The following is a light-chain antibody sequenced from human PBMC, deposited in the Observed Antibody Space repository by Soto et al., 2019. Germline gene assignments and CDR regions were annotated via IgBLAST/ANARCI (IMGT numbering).Light chain of an antibody. CDR2: DVS. Sequence: QSALTQPASVSGSPGQSINISCTGTSSDVGGYNYVSWYQHHPGKAPKLIIYDVSNRPSGVSNPFSGSKYGNTASLTISGLQPEDEDDYYCSSYTTSNTRQIVFGTGTKLTVL. CDR1: SSDVGGYNY. V-gene: IGLV2-14*03. J-gene: IGLJ1*01. CDR3: SSYTTSNTRQIV.